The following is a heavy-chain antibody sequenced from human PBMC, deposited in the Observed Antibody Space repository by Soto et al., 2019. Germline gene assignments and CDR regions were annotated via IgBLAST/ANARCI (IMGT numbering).Heavy chain of an antibody. V-gene: IGHV3-21*01. CDR3: ARDGGDIVVGVAATPRYYGMDV. Sequence: GGSLRLSCAASGFTFSSYSMNWVRQAPGKGLEWVSSISSSSSYIYYADSVKGRFTISRDNAKNSLYLQMNSLRAEDTAVYYCARDGGDIVVGVAATPRYYGMDVWGQGTTVTVSS. CDR2: ISSSSSYI. D-gene: IGHD2-15*01. J-gene: IGHJ6*02. CDR1: GFTFSSYS.